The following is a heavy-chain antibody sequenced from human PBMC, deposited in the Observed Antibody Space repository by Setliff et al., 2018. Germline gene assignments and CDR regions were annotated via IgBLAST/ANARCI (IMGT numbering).Heavy chain of an antibody. CDR3: ARGYYDSYARYYVVGDY. D-gene: IGHD3-16*01. CDR1: GFTFTTFY. J-gene: IGHJ4*02. Sequence: ASVKVSCKTSGFTFTTFYIHWVRQAPGQGLEWMMMINPNCDRTTYTQKFQGRVTMTRYTSTSTVYMELSRLRTEDTDVYYCARGYYDSYARYYVVGDYWGQGTPVTVSS. CDR2: INPNCDRT. V-gene: IGHV1-46*01.